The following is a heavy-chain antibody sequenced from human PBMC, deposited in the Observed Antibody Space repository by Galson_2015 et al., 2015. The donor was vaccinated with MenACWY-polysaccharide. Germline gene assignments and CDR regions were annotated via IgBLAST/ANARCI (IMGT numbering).Heavy chain of an antibody. J-gene: IGHJ3*02. CDR2: ISGSGDET. CDR3: AKGYYCSSTSCYSLWFHNFDI. Sequence: SLRLSCAASGFTFETYAINWVRQAPGKGLEWVSIISGSGDETYYGDSVRGRFTVSRDNSKNTVFLQMNSLSTEDTAVYYCAKGYYCSSTSCYSLWFHNFDIWGQGTVVIVSS. CDR1: GFTFETYA. V-gene: IGHV3-23*01. D-gene: IGHD2-2*02.